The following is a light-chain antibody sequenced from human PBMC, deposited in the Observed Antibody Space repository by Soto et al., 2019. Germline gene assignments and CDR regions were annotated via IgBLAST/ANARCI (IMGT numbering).Light chain of an antibody. J-gene: IGKJ2*01. V-gene: IGKV1-39*01. CDR3: QQSFGPPYT. Sequence: DIQMTQSPSSLSASVGDRVTITCLASQSLGRRLTWYQQKAGEAPKLLIYETSNLQNGVPSRFSGSGSETDFTLTINSLQPEDFATYYCQQSFGPPYTFGQGTKLE. CDR1: QSLGRR. CDR2: ETS.